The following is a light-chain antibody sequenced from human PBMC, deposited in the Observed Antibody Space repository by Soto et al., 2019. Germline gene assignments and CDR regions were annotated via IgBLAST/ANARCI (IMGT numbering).Light chain of an antibody. V-gene: IGKV3D-20*02. CDR2: GAS. Sequence: EIVFKPSPVTLSLSSRERATLLCRGRQSVSSSYLAWYQQKPGQAPRLLIYGASSRATGIPDRFSGSGSGTDFTLTISSLEPEDFAVYYCQQRSNWPPITFGQGTRLEIK. CDR3: QQRSNWPPIT. CDR1: QSVSSSY. J-gene: IGKJ5*01.